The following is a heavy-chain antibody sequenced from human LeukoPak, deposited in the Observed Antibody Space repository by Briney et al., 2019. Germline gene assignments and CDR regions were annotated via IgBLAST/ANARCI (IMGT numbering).Heavy chain of an antibody. CDR2: INHSGST. Sequence: SETLSLTCTVSGGSVTTDYWSWIRQPPGKGLEWIGEINHSGSTNYNPSLKSRVTISVDTSKNQFSLKLSSVTAADTAVYYCARGDPYTNFDYWGQGTLVTASS. D-gene: IGHD1-1*01. CDR1: GGSVTTDY. V-gene: IGHV4-34*01. CDR3: ARGDPYTNFDY. J-gene: IGHJ4*02.